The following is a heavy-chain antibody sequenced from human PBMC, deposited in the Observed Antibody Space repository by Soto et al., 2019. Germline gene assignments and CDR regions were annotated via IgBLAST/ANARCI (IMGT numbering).Heavy chain of an antibody. V-gene: IGHV4-4*02. Sequence: SETLSLTCAVSGGSISSSNWWSWVRQPTGKGLEWIGEIYHSGSTNYNPSLKSRVTISVDKSKNQFSLKLSSVTAADTAVYYCARVSAYCGGDCYSGYYYGMDVWGQGTTVTVSS. D-gene: IGHD2-21*02. CDR1: GGSISSSNW. J-gene: IGHJ6*02. CDR3: ARVSAYCGGDCYSGYYYGMDV. CDR2: IYHSGST.